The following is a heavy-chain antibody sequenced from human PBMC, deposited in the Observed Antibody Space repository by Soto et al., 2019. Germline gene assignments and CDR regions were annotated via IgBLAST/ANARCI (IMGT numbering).Heavy chain of an antibody. CDR3: TRADLTVTLSVFDP. D-gene: IGHD4-17*01. CDR1: GFIFSRYP. Sequence: QVQLVESGGGVVQPGRSLRLSCAASGFIFSRYPMHWVRRAPGKGLQWVALISDDGSTKYYADSVKGRFTISRDNSKNTLYLQMNGLSAEDTAVYYCTRADLTVTLSVFDPWGQGTLVTVSS. V-gene: IGHV3-30-3*01. J-gene: IGHJ5*02. CDR2: ISDDGSTK.